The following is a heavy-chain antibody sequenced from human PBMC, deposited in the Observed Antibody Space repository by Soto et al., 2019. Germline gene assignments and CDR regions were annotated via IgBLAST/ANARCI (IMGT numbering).Heavy chain of an antibody. Sequence: QVQLVQSGAEVKKPGASAKVSCKAPGYTFTGYYMHWVRQAPGEGLEWMGWINPKSGGTNYAQKFQGWVTMTRDTSISTAYMELSRLKSDDTAVYYCARAVRERLDYYGMDVWGEGTTVTVSS. CDR2: INPKSGGT. CDR3: ARAVRERLDYYGMDV. CDR1: GYTFTGYY. V-gene: IGHV1-2*04. J-gene: IGHJ6*04. D-gene: IGHD6-25*01.